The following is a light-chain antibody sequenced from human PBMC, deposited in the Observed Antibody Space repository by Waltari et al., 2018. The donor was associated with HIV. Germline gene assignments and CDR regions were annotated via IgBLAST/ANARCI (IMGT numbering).Light chain of an antibody. Sequence: QSVLTQPPSVSGAPGQRVTISCTGSSSNIGAGYAVHWYQQLPGTAPKLLIYGNITRLSGVPDWFAGSESGTSASLAITGLQAEDVADYYCQSYDSSLSGYVFGTGTKVTVL. CDR2: GNI. CDR1: SSNIGAGYA. V-gene: IGLV1-40*01. CDR3: QSYDSSLSGYV. J-gene: IGLJ1*01.